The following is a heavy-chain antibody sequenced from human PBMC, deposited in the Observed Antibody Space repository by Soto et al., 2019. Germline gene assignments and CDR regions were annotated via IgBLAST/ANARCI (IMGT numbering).Heavy chain of an antibody. CDR1: GGSFSGYY. Sequence: QVQLQQWGAGLLKPSETLSLTCAVYGGSFSGYYWSWIRQPPGKGLEWIGEINHSGSTNYNPSLKSRVTISVDTSKNQFSLKLSSVTAADTAVYYCARPDSSTVHAFDIWGQGTMVTVSS. CDR2: INHSGST. J-gene: IGHJ3*02. CDR3: ARPDSSTVHAFDI. D-gene: IGHD2-15*01. V-gene: IGHV4-34*01.